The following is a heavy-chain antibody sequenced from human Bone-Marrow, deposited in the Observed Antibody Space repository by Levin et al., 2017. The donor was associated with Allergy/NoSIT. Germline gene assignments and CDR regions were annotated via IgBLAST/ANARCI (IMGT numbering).Heavy chain of an antibody. J-gene: IGHJ4*02. CDR3: ARGLVYYYDSSGYYY. V-gene: IGHV1-8*01. CDR2: MNPNSGNT. Sequence: PGGSLRLSCKASGYTFTSYDINWVRQATGQGLEWMGWMNPNSGNTGYAQKFQGRVTMTRNTSISTAYMELSSLRSEDTAVYYCARGLVYYYDSSGYYYWGQGTLVTVSS. CDR1: GYTFTSYD. D-gene: IGHD3-22*01.